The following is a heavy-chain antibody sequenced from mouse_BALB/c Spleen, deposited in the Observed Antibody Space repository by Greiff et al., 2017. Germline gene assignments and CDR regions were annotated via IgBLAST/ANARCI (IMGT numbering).Heavy chain of an antibody. D-gene: IGHD1-1*01. J-gene: IGHJ3*01. V-gene: IGHV1-54*01. CDR1: GYAFTNYL. CDR3: ARSGYDYYGSSYRFAY. Sequence: QVQLKESGAELVRPGTSVKVSCKASGYAFTNYLIEWVKQRPGQGLEWIGVINPGSGGTNYNEKFKGKATLTADKSSSTAYMQLSSLTSDDSAVYFCARSGYDYYGSSYRFAYWGQGTLVTVSA. CDR2: INPGSGGT.